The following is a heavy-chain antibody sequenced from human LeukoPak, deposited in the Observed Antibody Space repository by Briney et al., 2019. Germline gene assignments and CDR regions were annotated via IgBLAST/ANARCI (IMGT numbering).Heavy chain of an antibody. D-gene: IGHD2-2*01. Sequence: SGGSLRLSCAAYGFTFSSYIMNWVRQAPGKGLEWVSSISSSSSYIYYADSVKGRFTISRDNAKNSLCLQMNSLRAEDTAVYYCARDGVVVPVNDAFDIWGQGTMVTVSS. CDR2: ISSSSSYI. V-gene: IGHV3-21*01. CDR3: ARDGVVVPVNDAFDI. CDR1: GFTFSSYI. J-gene: IGHJ3*02.